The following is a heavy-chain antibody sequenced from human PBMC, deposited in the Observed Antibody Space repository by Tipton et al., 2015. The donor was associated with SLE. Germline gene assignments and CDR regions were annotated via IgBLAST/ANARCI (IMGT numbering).Heavy chain of an antibody. CDR2: IYYSGRT. Sequence: TLSLTCTVSGGSISSSSYYWGWIRQPPGKGLEWIGSIYYSGRTSYNPSLESRVTISIDSSKNQFSLKLASLTAADTAVYYCARADASRPVRLFDFWGQGTLLTVSS. V-gene: IGHV4-39*07. J-gene: IGHJ4*02. CDR1: GGSISSSSYY. D-gene: IGHD2-21*01. CDR3: ARADASRPVRLFDF.